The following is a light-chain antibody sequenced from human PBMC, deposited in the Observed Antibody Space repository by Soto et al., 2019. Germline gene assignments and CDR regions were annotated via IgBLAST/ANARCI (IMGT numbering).Light chain of an antibody. J-gene: IGLJ1*01. CDR1: SSNIGSNT. CDR3: SSYAGSSNV. V-gene: IGLV1-44*01. Sequence: QSVLTQPPSASGTPGQRVTISCSGSSSNIGSNTVNWYQQLPGTAPKLLIYSNNQRPSGVPDRFSGSKSGNTASLTVSGLQAEDEADYYCSSYAGSSNVFGTGTKV. CDR2: SNN.